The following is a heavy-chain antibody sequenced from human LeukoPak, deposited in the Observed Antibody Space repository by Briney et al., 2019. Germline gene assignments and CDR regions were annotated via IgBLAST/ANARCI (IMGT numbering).Heavy chain of an antibody. Sequence: SETLSLTCTVSGGSISSYYWSWIRQPAGKGLEWIGRIYTSGSTNYNPSLKSRVTMSVDTSKNQFSLKLSSATAADTAVYHCARDIWEPPQLYYYYMDVWGKGTTVTFSS. CDR1: GGSISSYY. CDR2: IYTSGST. J-gene: IGHJ6*03. V-gene: IGHV4-4*07. D-gene: IGHD1-26*01. CDR3: ARDIWEPPQLYYYYMDV.